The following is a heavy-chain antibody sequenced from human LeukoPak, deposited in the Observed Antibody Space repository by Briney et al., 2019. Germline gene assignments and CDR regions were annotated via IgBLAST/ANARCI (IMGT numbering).Heavy chain of an antibody. CDR1: GYTFTGYY. D-gene: IGHD6-19*01. Sequence: ASVKVSCKASGYTFTGYYMHWVRQAPGQGLEWMGWINPNSGGTNYAQKFQGRVTMTRDTSISTAYMELSRLRSDDTAVYYCASSLLGVWYGGPDYYYYMDVWGKGTTVTVSS. CDR2: INPNSGGT. J-gene: IGHJ6*03. CDR3: ASSLLGVWYGGPDYYYYMDV. V-gene: IGHV1-2*02.